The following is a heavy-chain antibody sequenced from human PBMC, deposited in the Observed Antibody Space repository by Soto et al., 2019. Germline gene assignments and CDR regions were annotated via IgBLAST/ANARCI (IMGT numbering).Heavy chain of an antibody. Sequence: SETLSLTCAVSGGSISSSNWWSWVRQPPGKGLEWIGEIYHSGSTNYNPSLKSRVTISVDKSKNQFSLKLSSVTAADTAVYYCARSLTYYYGSGSYSDAFDIWGQGTMVTVSS. V-gene: IGHV4-4*02. J-gene: IGHJ3*02. CDR3: ARSLTYYYGSGSYSDAFDI. D-gene: IGHD3-10*01. CDR2: IYHSGST. CDR1: GGSISSSNW.